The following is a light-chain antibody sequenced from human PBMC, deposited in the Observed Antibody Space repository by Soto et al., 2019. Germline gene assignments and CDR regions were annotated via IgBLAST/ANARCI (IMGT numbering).Light chain of an antibody. CDR1: QSVGTY. V-gene: IGKV3-11*01. CDR2: DAS. CDR3: HQRYNWPTT. J-gene: IGKJ2*01. Sequence: EIVLTQSPATLSLSPGERATLSCRASQSVGTYLAWYQHNPGQAPTLLIYDASNRSPGIPARLSGSGSGTDFTLPISSPEPEDFAVYYCHQRYNWPTTFGQGTKLEIK.